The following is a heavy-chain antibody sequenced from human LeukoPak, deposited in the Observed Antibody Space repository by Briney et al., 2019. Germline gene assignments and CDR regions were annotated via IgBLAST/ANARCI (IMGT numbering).Heavy chain of an antibody. J-gene: IGHJ4*02. CDR3: AKAMSFDYYGGRGFYRVEFDS. CDR2: VTNSGGSGGST. D-gene: IGHD4-23*01. CDR1: GFTFSNYA. Sequence: GGSLRLSCAASGFTFSNYAMSWVRQAPGKGLQWVSAVTNSGGSGGSTYYADSVKGRFTISRDNSKNTLYLQLNSLRAEDTAVYCCAKAMSFDYYGGRGFYRVEFDSWGQGTLVTVSS. V-gene: IGHV3-23*01.